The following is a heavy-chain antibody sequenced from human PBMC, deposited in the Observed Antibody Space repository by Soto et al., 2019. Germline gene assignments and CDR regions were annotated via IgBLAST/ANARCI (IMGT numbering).Heavy chain of an antibody. CDR1: GFTFSSYG. CDR2: IWYDGSNK. D-gene: IGHD3-3*01. CDR3: ARVYDFWSGLGY. V-gene: IGHV3-33*01. J-gene: IGHJ4*02. Sequence: PGGSLRLSCAASGFTFSSYGMHWVRQAPGKGLEWVAVIWYDGSNKYYADSVKGRFTISRDNSKNTLYLQMNSLRAEDTAVYYCARVYDFWSGLGYWGQGTLVTVSS.